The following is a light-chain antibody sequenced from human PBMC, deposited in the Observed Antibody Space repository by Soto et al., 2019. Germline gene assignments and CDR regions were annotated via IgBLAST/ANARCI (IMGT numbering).Light chain of an antibody. V-gene: IGLV1-47*01. CDR1: SSNIGSNY. CDR3: AACDATLSEIL. CDR2: ETY. J-gene: IGLJ2*01. Sequence: QSVLTQPPSVSGTPGQRVTISCSGSSSNIGSNYVYWYQQLPGAAPKLLIYETYRRPSGVPDRFSGSKPGASASLAISGLRSDDEANYNCAACDATLSEILFGGGTKVTVL.